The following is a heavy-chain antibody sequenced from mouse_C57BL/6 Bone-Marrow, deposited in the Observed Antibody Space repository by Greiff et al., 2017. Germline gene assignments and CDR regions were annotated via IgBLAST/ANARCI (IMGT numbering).Heavy chain of an antibody. CDR2: IDPNSGGT. V-gene: IGHV1-72*01. J-gene: IGHJ1*03. D-gene: IGHD1-1*01. CDR3: ARSPRALYYYGSIWYFDV. Sequence: VQLQESGAELVKPGASVKLSCKASGYTFTSYWMHWVKQRPGRGLEWIGRIDPNSGGTKYNEKFKSKATLTVDKPSSTAYMQLSSLTSEDSAVYYCARSPRALYYYGSIWYFDVWGTGTTVTVSS. CDR1: GYTFTSYW.